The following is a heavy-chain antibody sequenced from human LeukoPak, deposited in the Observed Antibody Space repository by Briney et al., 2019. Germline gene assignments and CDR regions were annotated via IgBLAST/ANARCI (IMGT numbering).Heavy chain of an antibody. D-gene: IGHD2-2*01. CDR1: GFTFDDYA. CDR3: AKDRDCSSDRCSDAFDV. CDR2: ISWNSASV. V-gene: IGHV3-9*01. Sequence: GGSLRLSCAASGFTFDDYAMHWVRQVPGKGLEWVSSISWNSASVAYADSLKGRFTISRDNGENSLYLQMNSLKSEDTALYYCAKDRDCSSDRCSDAFDVWGRETLVTVSS. J-gene: IGHJ3*01.